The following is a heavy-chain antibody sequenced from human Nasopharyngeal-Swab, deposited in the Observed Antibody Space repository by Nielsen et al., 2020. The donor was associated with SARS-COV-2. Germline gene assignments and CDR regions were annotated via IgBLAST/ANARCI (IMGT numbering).Heavy chain of an antibody. J-gene: IGHJ4*02. D-gene: IGHD4-17*01. CDR2: IAHDASNE. CDR3: ARDAPAHYGAFY. CDR1: GLTFSSFG. V-gene: IGHV3-30*03. Sequence: GGSLRLSCAASGLTFSSFGMHWVRQAPGKGLEWVAFIAHDASNEYYGDSVKGRFSISRDSSKNTLYLQMDSLRGEDTAVYYCARDAPAHYGAFYWGRGTPVTVSS.